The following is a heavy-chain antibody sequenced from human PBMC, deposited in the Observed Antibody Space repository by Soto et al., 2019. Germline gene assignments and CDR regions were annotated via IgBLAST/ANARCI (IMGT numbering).Heavy chain of an antibody. CDR1: GFSITTYGVG. J-gene: IGHJ3*01. Sequence: SGPTLVNPTQTLTLTCSLSGFSITTYGVGVGWVRQPPGKALEWLAFTYWDDDNRYNPSLKSRLSTMKDISRNQMVLTMTNMDPADTATYYCAHRLTLTSTWNYGAFDFWGQGALVTVSS. CDR3: AHRLTLTSTWNYGAFDF. D-gene: IGHD1-7*01. V-gene: IGHV2-5*02. CDR2: TYWDDDN.